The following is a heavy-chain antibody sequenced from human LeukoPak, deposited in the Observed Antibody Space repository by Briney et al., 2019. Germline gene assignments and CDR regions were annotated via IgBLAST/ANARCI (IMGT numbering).Heavy chain of an antibody. V-gene: IGHV3-23*01. CDR1: GFTFSSYV. CDR3: ARGLDLSY. CDR2: IRGSDGST. D-gene: IGHD3-10*01. J-gene: IGHJ4*02. Sequence: GSLRLSCAASGFTFSSYVINWVRQAPGKGLEWVSGIRGSDGSTYYADSVRGRFTISRDNSKNTLYLQMNSLRAEDTAAYYCARGLDLSYWGQGALVAVSP.